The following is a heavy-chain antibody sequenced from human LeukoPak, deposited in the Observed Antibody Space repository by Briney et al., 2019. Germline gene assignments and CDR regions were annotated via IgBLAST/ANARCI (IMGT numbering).Heavy chain of an antibody. CDR1: GGTFSSYA. CDR2: IIPIFGTA. Sequence: GASVKVSCKASGGTFSSYAISWVRQAPGQGLEWMGGIIPIFGTANYAQKFQGRVTITADESTSTAYMELSSLRSEDTAVYYCARVPNYYDSSGPPFDYWGQGTLVTVSS. D-gene: IGHD3-22*01. J-gene: IGHJ4*02. V-gene: IGHV1-69*13. CDR3: ARVPNYYDSSGPPFDY.